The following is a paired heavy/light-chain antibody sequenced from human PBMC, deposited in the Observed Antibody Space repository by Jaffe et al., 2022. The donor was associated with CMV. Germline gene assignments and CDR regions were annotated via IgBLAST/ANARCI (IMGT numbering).Heavy chain of an antibody. CDR3: AKCWDYSYKHLNS. J-gene: IGHJ4*02. CDR1: GFIFTNYA. V-gene: IGHV3-23*01. CDR2: ITGSGRDT. D-gene: IGHD4-4*01. Sequence: EVQLLESGGGLVQPGGSLRLSCAASGFIFTNYAMNWVRQAPGKGLEWVSLITGSGRDTYYAYSVKGRFTISRDNSKNTVYLQMNSLRADDTAVYYCAKCWDYSYKHLNSWGQGTLVTVSS.
Light chain of an antibody. CDR1: QGISTY. J-gene: IGKJ1*01. CDR2: DAS. CDR3: HQVNGYFRT. V-gene: IGKV1-9*01. Sequence: DIQLTQSPSFLSASVGDRVTITCRASQGISTYLAWYQQKPGKAPEVLIYDASTLQSGVPSRFSGSGSGTEFTLTISSLQPEDFATYYCHQVNGYFRTFGQGTEVEIK.